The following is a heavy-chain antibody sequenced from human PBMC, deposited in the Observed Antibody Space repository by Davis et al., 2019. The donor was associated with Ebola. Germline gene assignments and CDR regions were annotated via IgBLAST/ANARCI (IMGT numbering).Heavy chain of an antibody. Sequence: PGGSLRLSCAASGFTFSSYWMHWVRQAPGKGLVWVSRISGDGKKTNYADFVKGRVTISRDNAKSSLYLQMNSLRAEDTAVFYCVRGGSATAYWGQGTPVTVSS. CDR3: VRGGSATAY. CDR1: GFTFSSYW. V-gene: IGHV3-74*01. CDR2: ISGDGKKT. D-gene: IGHD2-15*01. J-gene: IGHJ1*01.